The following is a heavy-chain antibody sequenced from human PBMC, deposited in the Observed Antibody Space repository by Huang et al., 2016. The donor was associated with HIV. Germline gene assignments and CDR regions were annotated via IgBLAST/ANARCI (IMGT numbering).Heavy chain of an antibody. Sequence: QVHLQQWGAGLLKPSEALSLTCAVYGGSFRNYFWRWIRQPPGKGLGWIGEINPRGRTSSSPSLKSRVTISVDTSKNQFSLKLSSVTAADTAVYYCARVEINTLTGYFSSFDNWGQGTLVTVSS. CDR2: INPRGRT. CDR3: ARVEINTLTGYFSSFDN. V-gene: IGHV4-34*01. J-gene: IGHJ4*02. D-gene: IGHD3-9*01. CDR1: GGSFRNYF.